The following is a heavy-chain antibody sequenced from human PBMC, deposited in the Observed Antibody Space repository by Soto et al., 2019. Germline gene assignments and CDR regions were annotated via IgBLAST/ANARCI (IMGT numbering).Heavy chain of an antibody. CDR1: GFTLRGYW. CDR2: INSDGSST. J-gene: IGHJ4*02. V-gene: IGHV3-74*01. CDR3: AKDVRLREFDY. Sequence: EVQLVESGGGLVQPGGSLRLSCAASGFTLRGYWMHWVRQAPGKGLVWVSRINSDGSSTSYADSVKGRFTISRDNAKNTLYLQMSSLRAEDTAVYYCAKDVRLREFDYWGQGTLVTASS.